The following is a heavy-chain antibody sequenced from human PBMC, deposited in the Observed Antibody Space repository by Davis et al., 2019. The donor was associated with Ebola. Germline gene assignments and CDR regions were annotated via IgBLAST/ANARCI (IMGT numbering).Heavy chain of an antibody. Sequence: PGGSLRLSCAASGFTFSSYAMSWVRQAPGKGLEWVSGITGSGGSTNYADSVKGRFTISRDNSKNTLYLQMNSLRAEDTAVYYCAQALVRNPGSTKWGQGTLVTVSS. CDR1: GFTFSSYA. V-gene: IGHV3-23*01. CDR3: AQALVRNPGSTK. J-gene: IGHJ4*02. CDR2: ITGSGGST. D-gene: IGHD1-1*01.